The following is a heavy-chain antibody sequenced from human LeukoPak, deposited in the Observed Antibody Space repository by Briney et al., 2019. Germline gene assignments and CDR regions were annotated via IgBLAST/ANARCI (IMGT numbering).Heavy chain of an antibody. V-gene: IGHV1-2*06. J-gene: IGHJ5*02. CDR2: IYPNSGGS. Sequence: ASVKVSCKASGFPXTAYYIHWVRQAPGQGLEWMGRIYPNSGGSNYAQRFQGRVTMTWDTSIATVYMQLSGLTSDDTAVYYCARDWWGPDRTPAANWFNPWGQGTLVTVSS. CDR1: GFPXTAYY. D-gene: IGHD2-21*02. CDR3: ARDWWGPDRTPAANWFNP.